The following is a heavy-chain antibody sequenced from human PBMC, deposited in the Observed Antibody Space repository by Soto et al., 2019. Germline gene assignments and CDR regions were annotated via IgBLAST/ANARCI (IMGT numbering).Heavy chain of an antibody. J-gene: IGHJ5*02. V-gene: IGHV6-1*01. CDR2: TYYRSTWYS. D-gene: IGHD3-16*01. CDR3: TRDPPSHLRGFDP. Sequence: QSLSLTCAISGDNVSSDSVTWNWIRQSPLRGLEWLGRTYYRSTWYSDYATSVESRITLSPDTYKNHFSLQLRSLTLDDTAVYYGTRDPPSHLRGFDPWGQGTHATVSS. CDR1: GDNVSSDSVT.